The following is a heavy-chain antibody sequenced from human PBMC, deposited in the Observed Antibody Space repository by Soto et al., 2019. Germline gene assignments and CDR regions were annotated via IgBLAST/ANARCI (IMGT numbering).Heavy chain of an antibody. J-gene: IGHJ6*02. CDR2: IYYSGST. Sequence: LSLTCTVSGGSISSSSYYWGWIRQPPGKGLEWIGSIYYSGSTYYNPSLKSRVTISVDTSKNQFSLKLSSVTAADTAVYYCARPYYYYGMDVWGQGTTVTVSS. CDR1: GGSISSSSYY. CDR3: ARPYYYYGMDV. V-gene: IGHV4-39*01.